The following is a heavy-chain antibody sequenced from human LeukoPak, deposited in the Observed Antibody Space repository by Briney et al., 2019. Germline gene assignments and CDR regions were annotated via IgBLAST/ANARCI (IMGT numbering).Heavy chain of an antibody. CDR3: SSLAVRGLAQPPVDY. Sequence: GGSLRLSCAASGFTFSSYWMHWVRQAPGKGLVWISRINTDGSSTSYADSVKGRFTISRDNAKNTLYLQMNSLRAEDTAVYYCSSLAVRGLAQPPVDYWGQGTLVTVSS. CDR1: GFTFSSYW. V-gene: IGHV3-74*01. J-gene: IGHJ4*02. CDR2: INTDGSST. D-gene: IGHD3-10*01.